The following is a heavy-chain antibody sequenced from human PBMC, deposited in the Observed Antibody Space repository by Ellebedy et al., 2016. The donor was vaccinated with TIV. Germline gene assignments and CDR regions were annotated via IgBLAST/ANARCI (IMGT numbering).Heavy chain of an antibody. V-gene: IGHV3-49*04. J-gene: IGHJ4*02. CDR2: ISSKRYGGKP. CDR1: GFTFGDYA. CDR3: TRNPRKGYNYPFDF. Sequence: PGGSLRLSCATSGFTFGDYAIIWVRQVSGKGLEWVGFISSKRYGGKPEYAASVRGRFTISRDDSNNIAYLQMDSLRSEDTGIYYCTRNPRKGYNYPFDFWGQGELVTVSS. D-gene: IGHD1-1*01.